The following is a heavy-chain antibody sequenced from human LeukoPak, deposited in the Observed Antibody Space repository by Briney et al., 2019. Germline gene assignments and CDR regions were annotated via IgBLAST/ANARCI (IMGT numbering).Heavy chain of an antibody. CDR2: IYSGGGT. J-gene: IGHJ4*02. V-gene: IGHV3-66*01. D-gene: IGHD1-26*01. CDR1: GFTVSSNY. CDR3: ARVGAATFDF. Sequence: GGSLRLSCAASGFTVSSNYMSCVHQAPGKGLEWVSVIYSGGGTYYADSAKGRFTISRDNSKNTLYLQMNSLRAEDTAVYYCARVGAATFDFGGQGTLVTVSS.